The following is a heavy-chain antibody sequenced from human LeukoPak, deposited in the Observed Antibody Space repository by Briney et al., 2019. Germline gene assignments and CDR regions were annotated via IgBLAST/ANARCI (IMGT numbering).Heavy chain of an antibody. D-gene: IGHD3-10*01. CDR2: IIPIFGTA. V-gene: IGHV1-69*06. CDR1: GGTFSSYA. CDR3: AREGGHGGYLDY. J-gene: IGHJ4*02. Sequence: SVKVSCKASGGTFSSYAISWVRQAPGQGLEWMGGIIPIFGTANYAQKFQGRVTITADKSTSTAYMELSSLRSEGTAVYYCAREGGHGGYLDYWGQGTLVTVSS.